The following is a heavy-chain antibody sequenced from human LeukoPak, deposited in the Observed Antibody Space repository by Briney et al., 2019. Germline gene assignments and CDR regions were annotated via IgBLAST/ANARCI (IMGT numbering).Heavy chain of an antibody. CDR3: ARDGSGGNSEWYYYL. V-gene: IGHV4-34*01. CDR1: GGSFGGYY. D-gene: IGHD4-23*01. CDR2: INHSGST. J-gene: IGHJ2*01. Sequence: SETLSLTCAVYGGSFGGYYWSWIRQPPGKGLEWIGEINHSGSTNYNPSLKSRVTISVDTSKNQFSLKLSSVTAADTAVYYCARDGSGGNSEWYYYLWGRGTLVTVSS.